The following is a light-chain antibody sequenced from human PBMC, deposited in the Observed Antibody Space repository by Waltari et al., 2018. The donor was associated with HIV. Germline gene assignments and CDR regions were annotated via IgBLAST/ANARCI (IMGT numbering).Light chain of an antibody. V-gene: IGKV1-5*03. Sequence: DIQMTQSPSPLSAPVGDRVPITCRASQSIDTSLAWYQQKPGKAPKVLIYRASGLESGVPSRFSGSGSGTEFTLTITSLQPDDFATYYCQNYKRYPFTFGPGTKVDIK. J-gene: IGKJ3*01. CDR3: QNYKRYPFT. CDR2: RAS. CDR1: QSIDTS.